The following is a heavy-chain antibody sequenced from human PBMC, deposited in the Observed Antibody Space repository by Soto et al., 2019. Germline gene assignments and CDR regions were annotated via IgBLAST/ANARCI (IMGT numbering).Heavy chain of an antibody. CDR2: LSGRGDTT. CDR1: GFDFRAYA. CDR3: ARVPGP. V-gene: IGHV3-23*01. J-gene: IGHJ5*02. Sequence: PGGSLRLSCAASGFDFRAYAMGWVRQTPGKGLEWVSGLSGRGDTTDYAESVKGRFTISRDNSKNMFYLQMNGLRVDDTAIYYCARVPGPWGQGTLVTVS.